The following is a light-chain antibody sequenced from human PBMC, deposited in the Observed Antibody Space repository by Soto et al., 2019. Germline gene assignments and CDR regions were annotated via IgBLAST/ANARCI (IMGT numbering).Light chain of an antibody. V-gene: IGKV3-20*01. J-gene: IGKJ2*01. CDR1: QSISSSY. Sequence: ETVLTQSPGPLSLSPGERATLSCRASQSISSSYLAWYQQKPGQAPRLLIHGTSNSATGILDRFSGSGSGTDVSLTISRLEPEDFAVYFCQRYGSSPYTWGQGTKVEI. CDR2: GTS. CDR3: QRYGSSPYT.